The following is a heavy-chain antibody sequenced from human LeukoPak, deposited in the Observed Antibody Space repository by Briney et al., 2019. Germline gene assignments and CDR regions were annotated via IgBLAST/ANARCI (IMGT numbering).Heavy chain of an antibody. CDR3: ARAGGYCSSTRCYRDWFDR. Sequence: ASVKVSCKASGYTFTRYYMHWGRQAPGDGLEWMGWINPNSGGTNYAQKFQGRVTMTRDTSISTAYMELSRLRSDDTAVYYCARAGGYCSSTRCYRDWFDRWGQGTLVTVSS. V-gene: IGHV1-2*02. D-gene: IGHD2-2*01. CDR1: GYTFTRYY. J-gene: IGHJ5*02. CDR2: INPNSGGT.